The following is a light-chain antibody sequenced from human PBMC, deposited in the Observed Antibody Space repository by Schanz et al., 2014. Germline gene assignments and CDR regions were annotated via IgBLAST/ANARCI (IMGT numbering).Light chain of an antibody. J-gene: IGKJ1*01. Sequence: EIVLTQSPGTLSLSPGERATLSCRASQSISSSYLAWYQQTPGQAPRLLIYGASSRATGIPDRFSGSGSGTDFTLTISRLEPEDFAVYYCQQYGSSPPVTFGQGTKVEI. CDR1: QSISSSY. CDR2: GAS. V-gene: IGKV3-20*01. CDR3: QQYGSSPPVT.